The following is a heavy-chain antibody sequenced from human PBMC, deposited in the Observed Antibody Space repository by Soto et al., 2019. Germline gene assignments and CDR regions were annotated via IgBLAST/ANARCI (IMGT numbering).Heavy chain of an antibody. CDR2: INPNSGGT. Sequence: QVQLVQSGAEVKKPGASVKVSCKASGYTFTGYYMHWVRQAPGQGLEWIRWINPNSGGTNYAQKFQGWVTMTRDTSISTAYMELSRLRSDDTAVYYCARDRDLLGYCSGGSCPGAFDIWGQGTMVTVSS. CDR1: GYTFTGYY. CDR3: ARDRDLLGYCSGGSCPGAFDI. V-gene: IGHV1-2*04. D-gene: IGHD2-15*01. J-gene: IGHJ3*02.